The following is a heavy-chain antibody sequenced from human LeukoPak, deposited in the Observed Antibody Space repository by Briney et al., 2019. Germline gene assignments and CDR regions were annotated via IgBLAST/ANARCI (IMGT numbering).Heavy chain of an antibody. CDR1: GYTFTSYD. Sequence: AASVKVSCKASGYTFTSYDINWVRQATGQGLEGMGWVNPNSGNTGYAQKFQGRVTMTRNTSISTAYMELISLRSEDTAVYYCARGLTLPAAGDYWGQGTLVTVSS. CDR2: VNPNSGNT. J-gene: IGHJ4*02. V-gene: IGHV1-8*01. D-gene: IGHD2-2*01. CDR3: ARGLTLPAAGDY.